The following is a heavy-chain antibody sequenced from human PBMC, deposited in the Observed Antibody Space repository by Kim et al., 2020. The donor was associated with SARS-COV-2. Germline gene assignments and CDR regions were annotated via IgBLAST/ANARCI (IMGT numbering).Heavy chain of an antibody. CDR1: GGSISSYY. CDR3: ARDTVRDYYGSGSLNAFEI. Sequence: SETLSLTCTVSGGSISSYYWSWIRQPPGKGLEWIGYIYYSGSTNYNPSLKSRVTITVDTSKNQFSLKLSTVTAADTAVYYCARDTVRDYYGSGSLNAFEIGGQGTMVTVSS. J-gene: IGHJ3*02. D-gene: IGHD3-10*01. CDR2: IYYSGST. V-gene: IGHV4-59*01.